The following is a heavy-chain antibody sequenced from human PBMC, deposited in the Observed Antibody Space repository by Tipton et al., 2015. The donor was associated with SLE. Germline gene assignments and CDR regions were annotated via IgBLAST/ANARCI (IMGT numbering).Heavy chain of an antibody. Sequence: TLSLTCTVSGGSLSTSSYYWGWIRQPPGKGLEWIGTVYDSESTYYNPSLKSRVTISVDTSKNQFSLKLSSVTAADTAVYYCARTPRYYDMLTSYYMPPDYWGQGTRATVSS. CDR3: ARTPRYYDMLTSYYMPPDY. CDR2: VYDSEST. V-gene: IGHV4-39*07. D-gene: IGHD3-9*01. J-gene: IGHJ4*02. CDR1: GGSLSTSSYY.